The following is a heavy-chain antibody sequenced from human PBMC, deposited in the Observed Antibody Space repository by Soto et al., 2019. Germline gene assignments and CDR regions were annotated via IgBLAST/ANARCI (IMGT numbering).Heavy chain of an antibody. Sequence: QVQLVESGGGVVQPGRYLRLSCAASGFTFSSYGMHWVRQAPVKGLEWVAVIWYDGSNKYYADSVKGRFTISRDNSKNMLYLQMNGLGAEDTAVYYCARGEGGRGVRYYYGMDVWGQWNTGTVSS. CDR3: ARGEGGRGVRYYYGMDV. CDR1: GFTFSSYG. D-gene: IGHD1-26*01. J-gene: IGHJ6*02. CDR2: IWYDGSNK. V-gene: IGHV3-33*01.